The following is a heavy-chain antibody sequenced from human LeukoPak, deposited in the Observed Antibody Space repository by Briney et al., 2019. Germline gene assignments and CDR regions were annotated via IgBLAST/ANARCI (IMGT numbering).Heavy chain of an antibody. V-gene: IGHV1-18*01. CDR1: GYSLTSYE. Sequence: ASVKVSCKASGYSLTSYEITWVRQAPGQGLEWMGWISPYLGNTNYAQKLQDRVTMTTDPPTNTAYLELRSLRSDDTDVYYCALNTLSSGYMDAFDIWGQGTMVTVSS. J-gene: IGHJ3*02. CDR2: ISPYLGNT. CDR3: ALNTLSSGYMDAFDI. D-gene: IGHD3-22*01.